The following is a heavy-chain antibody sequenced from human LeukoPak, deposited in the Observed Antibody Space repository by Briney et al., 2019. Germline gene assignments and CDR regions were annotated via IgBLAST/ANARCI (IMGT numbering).Heavy chain of an antibody. Sequence: EASVKVSCKASGYTFTGYYMHWVRQAPGQGLEWMGWINPNSGGTNYAQKFQGRVTMTRDTSISTAYMELSRLRSDDTAVYYCARSPERYYYGMDVWGQGTTVTVSS. CDR3: ARSPERYYYGMDV. CDR2: INPNSGGT. V-gene: IGHV1-2*02. CDR1: GYTFTGYY. D-gene: IGHD6-25*01. J-gene: IGHJ6*02.